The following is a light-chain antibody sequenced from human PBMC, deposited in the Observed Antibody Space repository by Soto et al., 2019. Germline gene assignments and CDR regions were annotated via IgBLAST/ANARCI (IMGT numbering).Light chain of an antibody. CDR3: QVWDSSTDDLYV. J-gene: IGLJ1*01. CDR2: ADS. V-gene: IGLV3-21*02. Sequence: SYELTQPPSVSVAPGQTAIVTCDGNNIGSNSVHWYQQKPGRAPVLVVYADSDRPSGVPERFSGSNSGNTATLTISRVEAGDEADCYCQVWDSSTDDLYVFGPGTKSPS. CDR1: NIGSNS.